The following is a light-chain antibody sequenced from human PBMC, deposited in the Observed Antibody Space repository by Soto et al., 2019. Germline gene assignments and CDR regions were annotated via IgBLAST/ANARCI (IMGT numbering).Light chain of an antibody. J-gene: IGLJ3*02. CDR2: EVS. CDR3: SSYTSSSTRV. Sequence: QSARTQPASVSGSPGQSITDSCTGTSSDVGGYNYVSWYQQHPGKAPKLMIYEVSNRPSGVSNRFSGSKSGNTASLTISGLQAEDEADYYCSSYTSSSTRVFGGETKLTVL. V-gene: IGLV2-14*01. CDR1: SSDVGGYNY.